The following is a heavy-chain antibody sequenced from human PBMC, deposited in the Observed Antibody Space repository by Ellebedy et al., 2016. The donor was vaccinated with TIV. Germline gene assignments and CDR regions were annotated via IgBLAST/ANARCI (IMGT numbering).Heavy chain of an antibody. D-gene: IGHD3-16*01. Sequence: GGSLRLXXAASGFTFTTYSMHWVRQAPGKGLEWVSSISSSGTYIYYADSLKGRFTISRDDADSSLSLQMNSLRGDDTAVYYCVAALGYWGQGTLVTV. J-gene: IGHJ4*02. CDR1: GFTFTTYS. CDR3: VAALGY. CDR2: ISSSGTYI. V-gene: IGHV3-21*01.